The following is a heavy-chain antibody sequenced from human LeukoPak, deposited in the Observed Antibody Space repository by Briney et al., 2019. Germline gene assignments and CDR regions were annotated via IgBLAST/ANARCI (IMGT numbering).Heavy chain of an antibody. CDR1: GGSISSHY. CDR3: ARGARFLEWFAESYSYY. Sequence: SETLSLTCTVSGGSISSHYWSWIRQPPGKGLEWIGNIYYSGSTNYNPSLKSRITISLDTSKNQFSLKLSSVTAAAAAVYYCARGARFLEWFAESYSYYWGQGTPVIVSS. CDR2: IYYSGST. J-gene: IGHJ4*02. D-gene: IGHD3-3*01. V-gene: IGHV4-59*11.